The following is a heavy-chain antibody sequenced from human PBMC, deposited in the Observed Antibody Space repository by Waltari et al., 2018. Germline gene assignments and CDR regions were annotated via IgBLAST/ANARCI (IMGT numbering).Heavy chain of an antibody. V-gene: IGHV1-58*01. CDR2: IAVGSGNT. J-gene: IGHJ4*02. Sequence: QMQLVQSGPEVKKPGTSVKVSCKASGFTFTSSAVQWVRQARGQRLEWIGWIAVGSGNTNYAQKFQERVTITRDMSTSTAYMELSSLRSEDTAVYYCAAGSYDYVWGSYRYRPPDYWGQGTLVTVSS. CDR3: AAGSYDYVWGSYRYRPPDY. CDR1: GFTFTSSA. D-gene: IGHD3-16*02.